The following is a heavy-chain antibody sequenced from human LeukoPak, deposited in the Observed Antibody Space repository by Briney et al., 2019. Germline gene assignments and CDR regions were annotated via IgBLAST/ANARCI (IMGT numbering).Heavy chain of an antibody. CDR2: ISGSGGST. J-gene: IGHJ4*02. CDR1: GFTFSSYS. V-gene: IGHV3-23*01. CDR3: ANRKGIAAALAY. D-gene: IGHD6-13*01. Sequence: PGGSLRLSCAASGFTFSSYSMNWVRQAPGKGLEWVSAISGSGGSTYYADSVKGRFTISRDNSKNTLYLQMNSLRAEDTAVYYCANRKGIAAALAYWGQGTLVTVSS.